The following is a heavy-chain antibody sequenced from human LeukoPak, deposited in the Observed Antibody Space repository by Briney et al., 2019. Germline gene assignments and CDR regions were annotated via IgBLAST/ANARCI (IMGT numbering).Heavy chain of an antibody. Sequence: SETLSLTCAVYGGSFSGYYWSWIRQPPGKGLEWIGEINHSGSTDYNPSLKSRVTISVDTSKNQFSLKLSSVTAADTAVYYCARRPGWGSLYYFDYWAREPWSPSPQ. CDR1: GGSFSGYY. J-gene: IGHJ4*02. V-gene: IGHV4-34*01. CDR3: ARRPGWGSLYYFDY. CDR2: INHSGST. D-gene: IGHD3-16*01.